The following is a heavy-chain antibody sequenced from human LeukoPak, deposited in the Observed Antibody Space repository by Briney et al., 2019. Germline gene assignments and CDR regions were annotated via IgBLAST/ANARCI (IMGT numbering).Heavy chain of an antibody. CDR1: GGSISSSSYY. J-gene: IGHJ4*02. Sequence: SETLSLTCTVSGGSISSSSYYWGWIRQPPGKGLEWIGSIYYSGSTYYNPSLKSRVTISVDTSKNQFSLKLSSVTAADTAVYYCARDYSSSWFYLFGYWAQGTLVTVSS. CDR2: IYYSGST. D-gene: IGHD6-13*01. V-gene: IGHV4-39*07. CDR3: ARDYSSSWFYLFGY.